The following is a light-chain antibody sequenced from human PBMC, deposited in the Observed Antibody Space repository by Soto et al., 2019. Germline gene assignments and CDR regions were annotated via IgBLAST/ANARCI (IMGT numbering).Light chain of an antibody. V-gene: IGKV1-33*01. Sequence: DIQMPQSPSSLSASVGDRVTITCQASQDISNYLNWYQQKPGKAPKLLIYDASNLETGVPSRFSGSGSGTDFTFDISSLQPEDIATYYCQQYDNPVTFGPGTKVDIK. CDR2: DAS. CDR3: QQYDNPVT. CDR1: QDISNY. J-gene: IGKJ3*01.